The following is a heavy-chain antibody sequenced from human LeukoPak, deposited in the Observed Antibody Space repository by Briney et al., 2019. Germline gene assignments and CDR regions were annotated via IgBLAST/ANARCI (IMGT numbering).Heavy chain of an antibody. Sequence: ASVKVSCKASGYTFTGYYMHWVRQAPGQGLEWMGWINPNSGGTNYAQKFQGRVTMTRDTSISTAYMELSRLRSDDTAVYYCARDPAFSPGLFDYWGRGTLVTVSS. CDR2: INPNSGGT. CDR1: GYTFTGYY. J-gene: IGHJ4*02. CDR3: ARDPAFSPGLFDY. V-gene: IGHV1-2*02.